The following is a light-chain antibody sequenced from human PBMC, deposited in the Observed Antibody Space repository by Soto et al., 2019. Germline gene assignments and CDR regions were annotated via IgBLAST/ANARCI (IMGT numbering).Light chain of an antibody. CDR2: GAS. CDR1: QTVSSSY. J-gene: IGKJ4*01. V-gene: IGKV3-20*01. CDR3: QQYGSSPT. Sequence: EIVLTQYPGTRYLAEGERATLSCRASQTVSSSYLAWYQQKPGQAPRLLIYGASSRATGIPDRFSGSGSATVATLTINLLQPEDFAVYYWQQYGSSPTFGRGTKVDI.